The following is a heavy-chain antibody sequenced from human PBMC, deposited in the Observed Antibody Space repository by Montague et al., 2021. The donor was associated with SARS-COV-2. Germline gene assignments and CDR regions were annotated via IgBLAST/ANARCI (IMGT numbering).Heavy chain of an antibody. CDR2: ISYSGST. D-gene: IGHD3-10*01. Sequence: SETLSLTCTVSGGSISNYSWRWIRQPPGKGLEWIGYISYSGSTNYNPSLKSRVTISVDTSKSQFSLKLSSVTAADTAVYYCARVQRGYYYGVGVSAHFDYWAQGTLVTVSS. V-gene: IGHV4-59*01. J-gene: IGHJ4*02. CDR1: GGSISNYS. CDR3: ARVQRGYYYGVGVSAHFDY.